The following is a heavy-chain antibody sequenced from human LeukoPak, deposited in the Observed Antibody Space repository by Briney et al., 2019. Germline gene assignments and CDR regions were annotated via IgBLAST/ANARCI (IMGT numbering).Heavy chain of an antibody. CDR3: ATLLTGGVDY. V-gene: IGHV4-38-2*02. Sequence: SETLSLTCSVSGYSISSGYYWGWIRQPPGKGLEWIGNIYHSGSTHYNPSLKSRVTISADTSKNQFSLKLSSVTAADTAVYYCATLLTGGVDYWGQGTLVTVSS. J-gene: IGHJ4*02. CDR2: IYHSGST. D-gene: IGHD7-27*01. CDR1: GYSISSGYY.